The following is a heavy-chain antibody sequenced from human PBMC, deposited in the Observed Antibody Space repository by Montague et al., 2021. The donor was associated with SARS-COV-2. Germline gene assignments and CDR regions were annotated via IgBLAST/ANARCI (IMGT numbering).Heavy chain of an antibody. D-gene: IGHD6-19*01. J-gene: IGHJ4*02. CDR3: ARTGYSSGWHSFDY. V-gene: IGHV4-39*02. CDR1: AGSIGTNSYY. Sequence: SETLSLTCTVSAGSIGTNSYYWAWIRQPPGKGLEWIGSISYSGSTYFNPSHESRLTMSVDTSKNHFSLKLSSVTAADTAVYYCARTGYSSGWHSFDYWGQGTLVTVSS. CDR2: ISYSGST.